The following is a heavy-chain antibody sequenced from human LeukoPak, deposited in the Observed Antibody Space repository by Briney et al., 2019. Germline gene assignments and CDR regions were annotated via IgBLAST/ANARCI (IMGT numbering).Heavy chain of an antibody. J-gene: IGHJ6*03. D-gene: IGHD6-13*01. V-gene: IGHV4-39*07. CDR2: IYYSGST. Sequence: PSETLSLTCTVSGGSISSSSYYWGWIRQPPGKGLEWIGSIYYSGSTYYNPSLKSRVTISVDTSKNQFSLKLSSVTAADTAVYYCARDHIAAATMDVWGKGTTVTVSS. CDR1: GGSISSSSYY. CDR3: ARDHIAAATMDV.